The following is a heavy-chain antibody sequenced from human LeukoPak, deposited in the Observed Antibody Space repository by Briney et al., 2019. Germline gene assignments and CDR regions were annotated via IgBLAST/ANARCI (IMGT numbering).Heavy chain of an antibody. D-gene: IGHD6-19*01. CDR1: GGSFSGYY. CDR3: ARKSSGWLVY. V-gene: IGHV4-34*01. Sequence: PSETLSLTCAVYGGSFSGYYWSWIRQPPGKGLEWIGEINHSGSTNYNPSLKSRVTISVDTPKNQFSLKLSSVTAADTAVYYCARKSSGWLVYWGQGTLVTVSS. J-gene: IGHJ4*02. CDR2: INHSGST.